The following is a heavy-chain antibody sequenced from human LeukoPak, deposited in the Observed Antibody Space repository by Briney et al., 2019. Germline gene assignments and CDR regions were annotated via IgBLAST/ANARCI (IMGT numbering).Heavy chain of an antibody. CDR2: ISSGSHTM. CDR3: VRKTLTGPVY. D-gene: IGHD3-9*01. V-gene: IGHV3-48*03. CDR1: GFSFSSYE. Sequence: GGSLRLSCAASGFSFSSYEMNWVRQAPGKGLEWVSYISSGSHTMYYADSVKGRFTISRDNTKNSLYLQMNSLGAEDTAVYYCVRKTLTGPVYWGQGALVTVSS. J-gene: IGHJ4*02.